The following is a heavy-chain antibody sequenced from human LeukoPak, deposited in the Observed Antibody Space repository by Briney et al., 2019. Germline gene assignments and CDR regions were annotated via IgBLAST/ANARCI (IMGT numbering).Heavy chain of an antibody. CDR2: IKQDGSEK. Sequence: PGGSLRLSCAASGFTFSSYWMSWVRQAPGKGLEWVANIKQDGSEKYYVDSVKGRFTISRDNAKNTLYLQMNSLRAEDTAVYYCARDFFWSGYYVDYWGQGTLVTVSS. V-gene: IGHV3-7*01. CDR1: GFTFSSYW. D-gene: IGHD3-3*01. J-gene: IGHJ4*02. CDR3: ARDFFWSGYYVDY.